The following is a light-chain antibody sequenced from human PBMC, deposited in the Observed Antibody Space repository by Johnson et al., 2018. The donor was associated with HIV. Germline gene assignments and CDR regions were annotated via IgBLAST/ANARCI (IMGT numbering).Light chain of an antibody. J-gene: IGLJ1*01. CDR1: SSNIGNNY. CDR3: GTWDSSLSAYV. V-gene: IGLV1-51*02. CDR2: EIN. Sequence: SVLTQPPSVSAAPGQNVNISCSGGSSNIGNNYVSWYQQLPGTAPKLLIYEINKRPSGIPDRFSASKSGSSANLDITGLQTGDEADYYCGTWDSSLSAYVFGTGTKVTVL.